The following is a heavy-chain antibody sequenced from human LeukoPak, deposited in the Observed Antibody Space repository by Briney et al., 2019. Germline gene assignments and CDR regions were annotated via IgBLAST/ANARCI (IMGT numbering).Heavy chain of an antibody. Sequence: GASVTVSCTASGYTFTSNYIHWVRQAPGQGLEWMGIINPSGGSTSYAQKFQGRVTMTRDTSTSTVYMELSSLRSEDTAVYYCARAYDFPDYWGQGTLVTVSS. D-gene: IGHD3-3*01. V-gene: IGHV1-46*01. CDR1: GYTFTSNY. CDR2: INPSGGST. CDR3: ARAYDFPDY. J-gene: IGHJ4*02.